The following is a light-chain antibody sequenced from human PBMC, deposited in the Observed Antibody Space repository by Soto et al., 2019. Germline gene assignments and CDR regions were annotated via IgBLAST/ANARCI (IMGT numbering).Light chain of an antibody. CDR2: WAS. Sequence: IEMTQSPDSLAVCLGERASISCWSSQTLLYSSNNKNYLAWYQQKPGQPPKLLISWASTRESGVPDRFSGSGSGTDFTLTISSLQAEDVAIYYCQQYYSTLCTFGQGTKVEIK. J-gene: IGKJ2*02. V-gene: IGKV4-1*01. CDR3: QQYYSTLCT. CDR1: QTLLYSSNNKNY.